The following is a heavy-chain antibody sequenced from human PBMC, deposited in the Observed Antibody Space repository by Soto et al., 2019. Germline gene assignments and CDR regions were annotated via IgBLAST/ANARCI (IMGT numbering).Heavy chain of an antibody. CDR3: ARVVVVPAATTRASYFDY. V-gene: IGHV1-3*01. CDR2: INAGNGNT. D-gene: IGHD2-2*01. J-gene: IGHJ4*02. CDR1: GYTFTSYA. Sequence: GPVKVSCKASGYTFTSYAMHWVRQAPGQRLEWMGWINAGNGNTKYSQKFQGRVTITRDTSASTAYMELSSLRFEDTAVYYCARVVVVPAATTRASYFDYWGQGTLVTVSS.